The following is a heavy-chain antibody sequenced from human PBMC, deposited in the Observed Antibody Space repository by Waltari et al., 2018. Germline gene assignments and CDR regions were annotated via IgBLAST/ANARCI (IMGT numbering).Heavy chain of an antibody. CDR2: INQSGST. CDR3: ARVPLGGYNYGPPLDY. J-gene: IGHJ4*02. V-gene: IGHV4-34*01. CDR1: GGSFSGYY. Sequence: QVQLQQWGAGLLKPSETLSLTCAVYGGSFSGYYWSWIRQPPGKGLEWIGEINQSGSTNYNPSLKSRVTISVDTSKNQFSRKLSSVTAADTGVYYCARVPLGGYNYGPPLDYWGQGTLVTVSS. D-gene: IGHD5-12*01.